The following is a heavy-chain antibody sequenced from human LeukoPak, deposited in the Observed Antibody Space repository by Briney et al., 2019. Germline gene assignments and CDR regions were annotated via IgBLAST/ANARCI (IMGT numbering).Heavy chain of an antibody. CDR1: GFTFSSYW. CDR2: INSDGSST. D-gene: IGHD6-19*01. J-gene: IGHJ5*02. CDR3: AREYGIAVAGTDNWFDP. Sequence: GGSLRLPCAASGFTFSSYWMHWVRQAPGKGLVWVSRINSDGSSTSYAASVKGRFTISRDNAKNTLYLQMNSLRAEDTAVYYCAREYGIAVAGTDNWFDPWGQGTLVTVSS. V-gene: IGHV3-74*01.